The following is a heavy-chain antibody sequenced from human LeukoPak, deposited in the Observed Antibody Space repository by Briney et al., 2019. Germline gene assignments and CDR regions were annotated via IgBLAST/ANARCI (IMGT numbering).Heavy chain of an antibody. Sequence: SETLSLTCTVSGGSISSGSYYWSWIRQPAGKGLEWIGRIYTSGSTNYSPSLKSRVTISVDTSKDQFSLMLSSVTAADTAVYYCARARDSYGSGSYCNYWGQGTLVTVSS. J-gene: IGHJ4*02. CDR1: GGSISSGSYY. CDR3: ARARDSYGSGSYCNY. D-gene: IGHD3-10*01. V-gene: IGHV4-61*02. CDR2: IYTSGST.